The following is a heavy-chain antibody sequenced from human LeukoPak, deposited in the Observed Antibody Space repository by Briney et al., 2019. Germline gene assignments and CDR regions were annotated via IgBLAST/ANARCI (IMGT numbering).Heavy chain of an antibody. J-gene: IGHJ2*01. Sequence: SETLSLTCAVSGVSFSGYYWSWIRQPPGKGLEWIGEINHSGSTNYNPSLKSRVTISVDTSKNQFSLRLSSVTAADTAVYYCAIVLEGSSCQHWYFVLSGRGTLVTVSS. CDR1: GVSFSGYY. CDR3: AIVLEGSSCQHWYFVL. D-gene: IGHD1-26*01. CDR2: INHSGST. V-gene: IGHV4-34*01.